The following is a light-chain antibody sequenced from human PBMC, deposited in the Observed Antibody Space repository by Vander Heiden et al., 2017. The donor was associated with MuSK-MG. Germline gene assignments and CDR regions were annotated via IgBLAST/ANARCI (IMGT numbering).Light chain of an antibody. V-gene: IGLV2-14*01. J-gene: IGLJ3*02. CDR2: EVS. CDR3: SSYTGSVWV. CDR1: SSDIGDYDS. Sequence: QSALTQPASVSGSPGPSITIPCTGASSDIGDYDSVCGYQQHPGKAPKLMIYEVSNRPSGVSIRFSASKSGNTASLTISGLQAEDEADYYCSSYTGSVWVFGGGTKLTVL.